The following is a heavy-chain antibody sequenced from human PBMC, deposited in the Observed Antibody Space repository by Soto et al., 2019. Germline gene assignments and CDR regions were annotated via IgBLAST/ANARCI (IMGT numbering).Heavy chain of an antibody. Sequence: GASVKVSCKASGVTFSSYAISWVRQAPGQGLEWMGGIIPSFGTANYAQKFQGRVTITADKSTSTAYMELSSLRSEDTAVYYCARDLGYYDSSGYYPGNFDYWGQGTLVTVSS. D-gene: IGHD3-22*01. J-gene: IGHJ4*02. CDR3: ARDLGYYDSSGYYPGNFDY. V-gene: IGHV1-69*06. CDR2: IIPSFGTA. CDR1: GVTFSSYA.